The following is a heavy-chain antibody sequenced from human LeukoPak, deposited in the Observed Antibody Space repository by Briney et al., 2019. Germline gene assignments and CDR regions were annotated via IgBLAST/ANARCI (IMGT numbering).Heavy chain of an antibody. J-gene: IGHJ3*02. CDR2: IIPIFGTA. V-gene: IGHV1-69*13. Sequence: SVKVSCKASGYTFTSYAMNWVRQAPGQGLEWMGGIIPIFGTANYAQKFQGRVTITADESTSTAYMELSSLRSEDTAVYYCARQGKDGYNFEAFDIWGQGTMVTVSS. CDR1: GYTFTSYA. D-gene: IGHD5-24*01. CDR3: ARQGKDGYNFEAFDI.